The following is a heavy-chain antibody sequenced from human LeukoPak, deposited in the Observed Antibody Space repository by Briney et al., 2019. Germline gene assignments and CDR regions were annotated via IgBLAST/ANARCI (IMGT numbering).Heavy chain of an antibody. D-gene: IGHD2-15*01. J-gene: IGHJ4*02. CDR3: ARAGSDCSGGSCYRTPSYDY. CDR1: GGTFSSYA. Sequence: SVKVSCKASGGTFSSYAISWVRQAPGQGLEWMGGIIPIFGTANYAQKFQGRVTITADESTSTAYMELSSLRSEDTVVYYCARAGSDCSGGSCYRTPSYDYWGQGTLVTVSS. V-gene: IGHV1-69*19. CDR2: IIPIFGTA.